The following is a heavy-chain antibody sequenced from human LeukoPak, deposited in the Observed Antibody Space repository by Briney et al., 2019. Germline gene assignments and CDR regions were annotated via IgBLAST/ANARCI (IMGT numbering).Heavy chain of an antibody. V-gene: IGHV3-7*01. CDR3: ARDASAEYDSASMIHLDW. CDR2: IKQEGSEK. Sequence: GGSLRLSCAASGFTFSNYLMTWVRQAPGKGLEWVANIKQEGSEKNSVDSVKGRFTISRDNAKNSLYLQMNSLRVEDSAVYYCARDASAEYDSASMIHLDWWGRGTVISVSS. J-gene: IGHJ4*02. D-gene: IGHD2/OR15-2a*01. CDR1: GFTFSNYL.